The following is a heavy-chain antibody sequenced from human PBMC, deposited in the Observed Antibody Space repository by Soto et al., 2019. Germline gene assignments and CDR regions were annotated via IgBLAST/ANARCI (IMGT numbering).Heavy chain of an antibody. CDR2: IIPIFGTA. Sequence: SVKDSCEASGGTFSSYAISWVRQAPGQGLEWMGGIIPIFGTANYAQKFQGRVTITADESTSTAYMELSSLRSEDTAVYYCATHLVVGMNPGWFDHWGQGTLVTVSS. CDR1: GGTFSSYA. V-gene: IGHV1-69*13. D-gene: IGHD2-8*02. J-gene: IGHJ5*02. CDR3: ATHLVVGMNPGWFDH.